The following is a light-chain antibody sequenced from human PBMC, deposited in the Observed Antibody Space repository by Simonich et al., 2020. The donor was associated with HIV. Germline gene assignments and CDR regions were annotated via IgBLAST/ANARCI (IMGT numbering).Light chain of an antibody. CDR3: QQYYTTPPT. J-gene: IGKJ1*01. CDR1: QSVLSSSNNKNS. CDR2: WAS. Sequence: DIVMTQSPDSLAVSLGERATINCKSSQSVLSSSNNKNSLVWYQQKPGKPPKLLIYWASTRESGVPDRFSGSGSGTDFTLTISSLQAEDVAVYYCQQYYTTPPTFGQGTKVEIK. V-gene: IGKV4-1*01.